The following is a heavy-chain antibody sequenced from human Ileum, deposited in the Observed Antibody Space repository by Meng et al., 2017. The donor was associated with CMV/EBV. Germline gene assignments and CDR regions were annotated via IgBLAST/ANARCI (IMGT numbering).Heavy chain of an antibody. CDR3: ARGLGYCSGGTCSPLDY. J-gene: IGHJ4*02. Sequence: AISSGGYYWSWIRQNPGKGREWIGSIYYSGSTYYNPSLMSRGTISVDTSKNQFSLKLSSVTAADTAVYYCARGLGYCSGGTCSPLDYWGQGTLVTVSS. D-gene: IGHD2-15*01. V-gene: IGHV4-31*02. CDR1: AISSGGYY. CDR2: IYYSGST.